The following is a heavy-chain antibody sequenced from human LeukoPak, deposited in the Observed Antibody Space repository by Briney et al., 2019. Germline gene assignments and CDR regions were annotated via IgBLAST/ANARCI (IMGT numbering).Heavy chain of an antibody. CDR1: GGSVSSGDSY. D-gene: IGHD2-21*02. CDR2: IYYSGST. J-gene: IGHJ3*01. Sequence: SETLSLTCTVSGGSVSSGDSYWSWIRRPPGKGLEWVGYIYYSGSTYYNPSLKSRVTILVDMSENQVSLHLSSVTAADTAVYFCAREERGGAAVTGIRWYAFDVWGQGTRVTVSS. V-gene: IGHV4-30-4*01. CDR3: AREERGGAAVTGIRWYAFDV.